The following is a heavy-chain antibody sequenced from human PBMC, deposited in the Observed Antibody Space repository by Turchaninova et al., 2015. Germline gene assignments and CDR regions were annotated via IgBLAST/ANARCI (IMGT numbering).Heavy chain of an antibody. V-gene: IGHV5-51*01. CDR3: ARFQPGDY. Sequence: EVQLVRSGADVKKPGEAAPIPCQVSGYNFIAYWLAWVRQMPGKGMEWMGIIYPRDSDTRYSPAFQGQVTISVDKSISTAYLHWSSLRASDSAMYYCARFQPGDYWGQGTLVTVSS. J-gene: IGHJ4*02. CDR2: IYPRDSDT. CDR1: GYNFIAYW.